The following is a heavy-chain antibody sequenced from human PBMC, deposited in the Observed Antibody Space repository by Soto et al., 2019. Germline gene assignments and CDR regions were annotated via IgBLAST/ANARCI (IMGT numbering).Heavy chain of an antibody. CDR3: ARGGGVGVAGSAAFDM. D-gene: IGHD3-3*01. J-gene: IGHJ3*02. Sequence: QLHLVQSGAVVKKPGASVTVSCSASGYPVTAYYMHWVRQAPGRGLEWMGGINPATGAAKYTQTFQGRFTRTRDTSTSTVFMERSGLTSEDTDGFYCARGGGVGVAGSAAFDMWGQGTLVTVSS. V-gene: IGHV1-2*01. CDR1: GYPVTAYY. CDR2: INPATGAA.